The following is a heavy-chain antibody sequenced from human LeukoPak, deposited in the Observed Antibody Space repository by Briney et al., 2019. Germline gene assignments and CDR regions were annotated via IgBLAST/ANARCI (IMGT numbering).Heavy chain of an antibody. D-gene: IGHD3-22*01. V-gene: IGHV1-18*01. CDR3: VRDKNYYDNSDPKYHFDY. Sequence: GASVKVSCKASGYTFTTCGINWVRQAPGQGLEWMGWISPYSGYTDYAQKFQGRVSMTTDTSTTTGYMELRSLRSDDTAVYYCVRDKNYYDNSDPKYHFDYWGQGTLVTVSS. CDR1: GYTFTTCG. J-gene: IGHJ4*02. CDR2: ISPYSGYT.